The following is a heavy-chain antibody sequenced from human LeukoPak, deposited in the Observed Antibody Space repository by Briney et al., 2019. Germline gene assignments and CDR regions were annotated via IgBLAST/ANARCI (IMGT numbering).Heavy chain of an antibody. CDR2: IDPNSGDR. J-gene: IGHJ4*02. CDR3: ARVPIEDILEWLFDDY. Sequence: EASVKVSCKASGYTFTVHYMHWARQAPGQGLEWLGWIDPNSGDRNSAQKFQGRVTMTRDTSISTVYMELSRLGRDDTAVYYCARVPIEDILEWLFDDYWGQGTLVTVSS. CDR1: GYTFTVHY. D-gene: IGHD3-3*01. V-gene: IGHV1-2*02.